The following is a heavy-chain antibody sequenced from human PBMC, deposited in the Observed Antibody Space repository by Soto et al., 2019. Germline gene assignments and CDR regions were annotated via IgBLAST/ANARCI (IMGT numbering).Heavy chain of an antibody. CDR3: AKDPGHIVGATDLDY. J-gene: IGHJ4*02. V-gene: IGHV3-30*18. CDR1: GFTFSSYG. Sequence: XXSLRLSCAASGFTFSSYGMHWVPQAPGKGLEWVAVISYDGSNKYYADSVKGRFTISRDNSKNTLYLQMNSLRAEDTAVYYCAKDPGHIVGATDLDYWGQGTLVTVSS. CDR2: ISYDGSNK. D-gene: IGHD1-26*01.